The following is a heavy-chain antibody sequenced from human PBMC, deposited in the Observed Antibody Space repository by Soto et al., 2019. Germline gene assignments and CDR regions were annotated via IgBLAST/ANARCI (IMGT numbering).Heavy chain of an antibody. J-gene: IGHJ1*01. CDR3: ARQAGSSWYEHPEYFQH. CDR1: GGSISSYY. CDR2: IYYSGST. V-gene: IGHV4-59*08. Sequence: SETLSLTCTVSGGSISSYYWSWIRLPPGKGLEWIGYIYYSGSTNYNPSLKSRVTISVDTSKNQFSLKLSSVTAADTAVYYCARQAGSSWYEHPEYFQHWGQGTLVTVSS. D-gene: IGHD6-13*01.